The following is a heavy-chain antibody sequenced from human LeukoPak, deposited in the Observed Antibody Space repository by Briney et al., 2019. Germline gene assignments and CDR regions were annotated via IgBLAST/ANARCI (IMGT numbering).Heavy chain of an antibody. CDR1: GFTFSDCA. D-gene: IGHD3-10*01. CDR3: ASRANSGPPF. J-gene: IGHJ1*01. V-gene: IGHV3-30-3*01. Sequence: GGSLRLSCAASGFTFSDCAVHWVRQAPGKGLEWVALISYDGSNKYYADSVKGRFTISRDNSKNTMSLQMNSLRREDTAVYYCASRANSGPPFWGQGTLVTVSS. CDR2: ISYDGSNK.